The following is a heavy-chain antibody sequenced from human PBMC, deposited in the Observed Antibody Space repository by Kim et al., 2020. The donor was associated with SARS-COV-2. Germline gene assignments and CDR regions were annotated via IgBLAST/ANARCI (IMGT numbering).Heavy chain of an antibody. V-gene: IGHV3-53*01. CDR3: ARDGGKYNGMNN. Sequence: SYADAVKGRSTISRDNAKNTLYLQMNSMRAEDPAVYYCARDGGKYNGMNNWGQGTTVTVSS. D-gene: IGHD6-6*01. J-gene: IGHJ6*02.